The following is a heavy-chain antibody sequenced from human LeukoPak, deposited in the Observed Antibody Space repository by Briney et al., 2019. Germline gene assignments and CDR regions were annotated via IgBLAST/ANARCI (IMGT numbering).Heavy chain of an antibody. J-gene: IGHJ4*02. CDR1: GFTVSSYA. CDR3: AGGEILTGHYTFDY. V-gene: IGHV3-23*01. Sequence: GGSLRLSCAASGFTVSSYAMSWVRQAPGKGLEWVSSISGSGGSTYYADSVKGRFTISRDNSKNTLYLQMNSLRAEDTAVYYCAGGEILTGHYTFDYWGQGTLVTISS. CDR2: ISGSGGST. D-gene: IGHD3-9*01.